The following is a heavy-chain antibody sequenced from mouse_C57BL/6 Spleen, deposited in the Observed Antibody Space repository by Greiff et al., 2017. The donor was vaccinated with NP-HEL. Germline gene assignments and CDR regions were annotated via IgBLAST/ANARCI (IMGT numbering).Heavy chain of an antibody. Sequence: VKLQQPGAELVMPGASVKLSCKASGYTFTSYWMHWVKQRPGQGLEWIGEIDPSDSYTNYNQKFKGKSTLTVDKSSSTAYMQLSSLTSEDSAVYYCARGVMDYWGQGTSVTVSS. CDR2: IDPSDSYT. CDR3: ARGVMDY. J-gene: IGHJ4*01. CDR1: GYTFTSYW. V-gene: IGHV1-69*01.